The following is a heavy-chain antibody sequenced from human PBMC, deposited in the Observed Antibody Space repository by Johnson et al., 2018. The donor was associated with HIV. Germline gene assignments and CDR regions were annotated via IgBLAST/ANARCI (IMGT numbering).Heavy chain of an antibody. D-gene: IGHD4/OR15-4a*01. CDR3: VRDDYSFHI. Sequence: VQLVESGGGLVQPGGTLRLSCVVSGFTFRNYWMEWVRQAPGKGLVWVSRISTDGGRTTYADSVKDRITISRDNAKNTLYLEMSGLRADDTAVYYCVRDDYSFHIWGRGTLVTVSS. CDR1: GFTFRNYW. V-gene: IGHV3-74*01. CDR2: ISTDGGRT. J-gene: IGHJ3*02.